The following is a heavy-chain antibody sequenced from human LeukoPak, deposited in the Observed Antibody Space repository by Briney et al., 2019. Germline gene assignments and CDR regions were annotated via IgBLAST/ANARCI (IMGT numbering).Heavy chain of an antibody. D-gene: IGHD3-22*01. V-gene: IGHV3-30-3*01. CDR1: GFTFSSYW. CDR3: AGEYYYDSSGSPADY. Sequence: GGSLRLSCAASGFTFSSYWISWVRQAPGKGLERVAVISYDGSNKYYADSVKGRFTISRDNSKNTLYLQMNSLRAEDTAVYYCAGEYYYDSSGSPADYWGQGTLVTVSS. CDR2: ISYDGSNK. J-gene: IGHJ4*02.